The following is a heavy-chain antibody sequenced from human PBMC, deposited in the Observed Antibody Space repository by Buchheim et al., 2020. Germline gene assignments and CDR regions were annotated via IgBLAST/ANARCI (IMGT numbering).Heavy chain of an antibody. CDR3: ARGTGGDFWSGYYG. V-gene: IGHV4-34*01. CDR2: INHSGST. Sequence: QVQLQQWGAGLLKPSETLSLTCAVYGGSFSGYYWSWIRQPPGKGLEWIGEINHSGSTNYNPSLKSRVPISVDTSKNQFSLKLSSVTAADTAVYYCARGTGGDFWSGYYGWGQGTL. CDR1: GGSFSGYY. J-gene: IGHJ4*02. D-gene: IGHD3-3*01.